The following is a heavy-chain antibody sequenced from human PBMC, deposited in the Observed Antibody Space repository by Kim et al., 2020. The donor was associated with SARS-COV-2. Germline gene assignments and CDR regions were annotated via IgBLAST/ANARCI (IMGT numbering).Heavy chain of an antibody. V-gene: IGHV4-59*01. CDR2: IYFSGST. CDR3: ARYNPGSFDY. D-gene: IGHD1-20*01. J-gene: IGHJ4*02. CDR1: GGSISSYY. Sequence: SETLSLTCTVSGGSISSYYWSWIRQPPGQGLEWIGYIYFSGSTNYNPSLKSRVTISVDTSKNQFSLKLTSVTAADTAVYYCARYNPGSFDYWGQGTLVTV.